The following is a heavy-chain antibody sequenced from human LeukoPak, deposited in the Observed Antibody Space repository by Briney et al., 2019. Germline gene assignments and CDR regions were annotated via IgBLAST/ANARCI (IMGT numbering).Heavy chain of an antibody. V-gene: IGHV3-20*04. CDR2: INWNGGST. J-gene: IGHJ6*03. Sequence: AGGSLRLSRAASGFTFDDYGMSWVRQAPGKGLEWVSGINWNGGSTGYADSVKGRFTISRDNAKNSLYLQMNSLRAEDTALYYCARGSNYYYYYMDVWGKGTTVTVSS. D-gene: IGHD4-11*01. CDR1: GFTFDDYG. CDR3: ARGSNYYYYYMDV.